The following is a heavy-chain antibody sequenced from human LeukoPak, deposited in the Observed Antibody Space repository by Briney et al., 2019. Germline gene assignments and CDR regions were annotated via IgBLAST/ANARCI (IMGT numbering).Heavy chain of an antibody. D-gene: IGHD2-15*01. V-gene: IGHV4-61*02. Sequence: SETLSLTCTVSGGSISSGSYYWSWIRQPAGKGLEWIGRIYTSGSTNYNPSLRSRVTISVDTSKNQFSLKLSSVTAADTAVYYCARVSCGGGSCYDSRGWFDPWGQGTLVTVSS. CDR3: ARVSCGGGSCYDSRGWFDP. CDR1: GGSISSGSYY. J-gene: IGHJ5*02. CDR2: IYTSGST.